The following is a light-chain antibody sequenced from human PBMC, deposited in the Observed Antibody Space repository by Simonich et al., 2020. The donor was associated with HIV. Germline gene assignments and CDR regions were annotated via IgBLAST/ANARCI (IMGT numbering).Light chain of an antibody. CDR2: GAS. CDR1: LSGSSN. V-gene: IGKV3-15*01. CDR3: QQYNNWPT. J-gene: IGKJ4*01. Sequence: EIVMTPSPATLSVSPGDRATLSCSASLSGSSNLSGYQQTPDQAHRLLIYGASTRASGIPARVSGSGSGKAFTLTISSMQSEDFALYYGQQYNNWPTCGGGPKVEI.